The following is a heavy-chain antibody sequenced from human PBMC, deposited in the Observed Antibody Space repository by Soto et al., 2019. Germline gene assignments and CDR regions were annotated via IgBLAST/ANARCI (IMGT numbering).Heavy chain of an antibody. CDR3: AREGYSRYFDL. J-gene: IGHJ2*01. V-gene: IGHV4-59*01. Sequence: QVQLQESGPGLVKPSETLSLTCTVSGGSISSYYWSWIRQPPGKGLEWIGYIYYSGNTNYNPSLKSRVTISVDTSKNQVSLKLSSVTAADTAVYYCAREGYSRYFDLCGRGTLVTVSS. D-gene: IGHD3-22*01. CDR1: GGSISSYY. CDR2: IYYSGNT.